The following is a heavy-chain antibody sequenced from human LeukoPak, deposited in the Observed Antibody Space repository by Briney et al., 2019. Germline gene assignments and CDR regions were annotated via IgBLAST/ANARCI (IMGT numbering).Heavy chain of an antibody. CDR2: INPNSGGT. Sequence: ASVKVSCKASGYTFTGYYMHWVRQAPGQGLEWIGRINPNSGGTNYAHKFQGRVTMTRDTSIRTAYMELSRLRSDDTAVYYCARGARDYYDSSGYYTYWGQGTLVTVSS. CDR1: GYTFTGYY. V-gene: IGHV1-2*06. CDR3: ARGARDYYDSSGYYTY. J-gene: IGHJ4*02. D-gene: IGHD3-22*01.